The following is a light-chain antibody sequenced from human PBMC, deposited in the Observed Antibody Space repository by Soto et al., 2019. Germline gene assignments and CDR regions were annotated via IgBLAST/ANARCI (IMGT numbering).Light chain of an antibody. CDR3: SSYAGSNNWV. V-gene: IGLV2-8*01. CDR2: EVS. J-gene: IGLJ3*02. Sequence: QSALTQPPCASGSPGQSVTISCTGTSSDVGDYNYVSWYQQHPGKAPKFMIYEVSMRPSGVPDRFSGSKSGNTASLTVSGLQAEDEAEYYCSSYAGSNNWVFGGGTQLTVL. CDR1: SSDVGDYNY.